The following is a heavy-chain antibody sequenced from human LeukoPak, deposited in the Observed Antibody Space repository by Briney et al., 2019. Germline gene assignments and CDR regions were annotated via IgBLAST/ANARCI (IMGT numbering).Heavy chain of an antibody. Sequence: KPSEPLSLTCAVYGGPFSGYYWSWLRQPPGKGLEWIGEINHSGSTNYNPSLKSRVTISVDTSKNQFSLKLSSVTAADTAVYYCARATYCSSSSCPPSVRPYYFDYWGQGTLVTVSS. D-gene: IGHD2-2*01. CDR1: GGPFSGYY. CDR2: INHSGST. CDR3: ARATYCSSSSCPPSVRPYYFDY. J-gene: IGHJ4*02. V-gene: IGHV4-34*01.